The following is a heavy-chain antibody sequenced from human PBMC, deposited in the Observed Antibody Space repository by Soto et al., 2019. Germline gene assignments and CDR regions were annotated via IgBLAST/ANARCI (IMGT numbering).Heavy chain of an antibody. Sequence: QVQLVQSGAEVKKPGASVKVSCKASGYTFTSYGISWVRQAPGQGLEWMGWISAYNGNTNYAQKLQGIVTMTTDTSTSTAYLELRSLRSDDTSVYYCARVPSRSGSDCSCYWRYFDYWCQGTLVTVSS. CDR2: ISAYNGNT. CDR1: GYTFTSYG. CDR3: ARVPSRSGSDCSCYWRYFDY. V-gene: IGHV1-18*01. D-gene: IGHD2-15*01. J-gene: IGHJ4*02.